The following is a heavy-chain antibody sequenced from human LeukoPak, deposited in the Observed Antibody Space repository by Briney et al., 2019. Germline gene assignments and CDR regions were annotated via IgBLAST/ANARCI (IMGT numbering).Heavy chain of an antibody. V-gene: IGHV1-18*01. D-gene: IGHD3-16*01. CDR2: ISAYNGNT. Sequence: ASVKVSCKASGYTFTSYGISWVRQAPGQGLEWMGWISAYNGNTNYAQKLQGRVTMTTDTSTSTAYMELSSLRSEDTAVYYCARDRGRGKVFDYWGQGTLVTVSS. CDR1: GYTFTSYG. CDR3: ARDRGRGKVFDY. J-gene: IGHJ4*02.